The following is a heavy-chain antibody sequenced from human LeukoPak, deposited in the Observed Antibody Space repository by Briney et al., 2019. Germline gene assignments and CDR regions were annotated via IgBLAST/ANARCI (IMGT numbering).Heavy chain of an antibody. CDR1: GFTVSSNY. J-gene: IGHJ4*02. CDR2: IYSGGST. CDR3: AKALRFGSYYFDY. Sequence: GGSLRLSCAASGFTVSSNYMSWVRQAPGKGLEWVSVIYSGGSTYYADSVKGRFTISRDNSKNTLYLQMNSLRAEDTALYFCAKALRFGSYYFDYWGQGTLVTVSS. V-gene: IGHV3-53*05. D-gene: IGHD3-10*01.